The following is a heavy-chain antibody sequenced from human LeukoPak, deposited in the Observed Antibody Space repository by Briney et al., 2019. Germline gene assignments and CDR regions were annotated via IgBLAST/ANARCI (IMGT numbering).Heavy chain of an antibody. D-gene: IGHD3-16*01. CDR3: APHSSPGTYNFDY. J-gene: IGHJ4*02. CDR2: ISGSGGST. CDR1: GFTFSSYA. Sequence: TGGSLRLSCAASGFTFSSYAMSWVRQAPGKGLEWVSAISGSGGSTYYADSVKGRFTISRDNSKNTLYLPMNSLRAEDTAVYYCAPHSSPGTYNFDYWGQGTLVTVSS. V-gene: IGHV3-23*01.